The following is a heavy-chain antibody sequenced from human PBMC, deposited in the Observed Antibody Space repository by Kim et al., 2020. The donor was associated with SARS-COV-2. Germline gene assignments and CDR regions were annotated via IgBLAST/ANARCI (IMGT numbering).Heavy chain of an antibody. V-gene: IGHV4-4*02. CDR2: IYHSGST. Sequence: SETLSLTCAVSGGSISSSNWWSWVRQPPGKGLEWIGEIYHSGSTNYNPSLKSRVTISVDKSKNQFSLKLSSVTAADTAVYYCARSSSIAVAGGPFDYWGQGTLVTVSS. CDR3: ARSSSIAVAGGPFDY. J-gene: IGHJ4*02. D-gene: IGHD6-19*01. CDR1: GGSISSSNW.